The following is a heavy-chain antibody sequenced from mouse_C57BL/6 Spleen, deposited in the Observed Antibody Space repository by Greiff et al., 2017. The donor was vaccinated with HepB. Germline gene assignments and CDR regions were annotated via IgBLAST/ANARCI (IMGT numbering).Heavy chain of an antibody. D-gene: IGHD1-1*01. CDR3: ARDPYYYGSETMDY. Sequence: EVKLVESEGGLVQPGSSMKLSCTASGFTFSDYYMAWVRQVPEKGLEWVANINYDGSSTYYLDSLKSRFIISRDNAKNILYLQMSSLKSEDTATYYCARDPYYYGSETMDYWGQGTSVTVSS. CDR2: INYDGSST. V-gene: IGHV5-16*01. CDR1: GFTFSDYY. J-gene: IGHJ4*01.